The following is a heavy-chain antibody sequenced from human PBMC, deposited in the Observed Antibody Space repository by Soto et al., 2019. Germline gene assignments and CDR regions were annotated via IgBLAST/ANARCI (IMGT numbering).Heavy chain of an antibody. Sequence: QITLKASGPTLVKPTQTLTLTCTFSGFSLTTDRVGVGWIRQPPGEALEWLAVIYWDDTKTYRPSLESRLTITKDTSKNQVDLTMTNMDSVDTATYYCAHAYGGRSLYWGQGTLVTVSS. J-gene: IGHJ4*02. V-gene: IGHV2-5*02. CDR1: GFSLTTDRVG. D-gene: IGHD1-26*01. CDR3: AHAYGGRSLY. CDR2: IYWDDTK.